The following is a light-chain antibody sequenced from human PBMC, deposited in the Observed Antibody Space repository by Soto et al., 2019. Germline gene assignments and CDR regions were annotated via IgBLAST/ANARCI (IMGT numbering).Light chain of an antibody. Sequence: EIVLTQSPGTLSLSPGERATLSCRASQSVSSSSYLACYHQKPGQAPRLLIYGASSRATGIPDRFSGSGYATDFTLTISRLEPEDFAVYYCRQYGSSPSYTFGQGTKLEIK. CDR1: QSVSSSSY. CDR2: GAS. CDR3: RQYGSSPSYT. J-gene: IGKJ2*01. V-gene: IGKV3-20*01.